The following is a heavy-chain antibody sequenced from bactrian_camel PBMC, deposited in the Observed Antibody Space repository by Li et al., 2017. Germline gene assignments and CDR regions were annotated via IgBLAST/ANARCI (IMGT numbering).Heavy chain of an antibody. CDR2: ISTDGRI. CDR1: GFTANTCG. D-gene: IGHD2*01. Sequence: VQLVESGGGMVQPGGSLRLSCTAPGFTANTCGMDWYRQAAGKQREWVSSISTDGRISYADSVKGRFTISRDNAKNSVYLQMTSVKLEDTAMYYCAANFGPYCSGSYLARRANFEGQGTQVTVS. V-gene: IGHV3S53*01. J-gene: IGHJ4*01.